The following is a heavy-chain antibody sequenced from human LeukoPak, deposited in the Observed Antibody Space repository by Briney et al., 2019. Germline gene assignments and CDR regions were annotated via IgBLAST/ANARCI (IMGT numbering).Heavy chain of an antibody. CDR3: ARCRGWYMGYNFDY. V-gene: IGHV1-2*02. D-gene: IGHD5-12*01. CDR2: INPNSGGT. CDR1: GYTFTGYY. Sequence: SSVKVSCKASGYTFTGYYMHWVRQAPGQGLEWMGWINPNSGGTNYAQKFQGRVTMTRDTSISTAYMELSRLRSDDTAVYYCARCRGWYMGYNFDYWGQGTLVTVSS. J-gene: IGHJ4*02.